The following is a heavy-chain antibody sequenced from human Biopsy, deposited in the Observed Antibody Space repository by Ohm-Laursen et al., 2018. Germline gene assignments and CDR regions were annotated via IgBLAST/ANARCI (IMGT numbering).Heavy chain of an antibody. CDR2: ISLSGGT. CDR1: GDSFTNYY. V-gene: IGHV4-34*01. Sequence: SDTLSLTCAVYGDSFTNYYWIWIRQPPGKGLEWIGEISLSGGTNYNPSLESQVTISVDTSKNHFSLNLTSVTAADTAMYYCARGVGDASPYNWGQGTQVTVSS. J-gene: IGHJ4*02. CDR3: ARGVGDASPYN. D-gene: IGHD2-15*01.